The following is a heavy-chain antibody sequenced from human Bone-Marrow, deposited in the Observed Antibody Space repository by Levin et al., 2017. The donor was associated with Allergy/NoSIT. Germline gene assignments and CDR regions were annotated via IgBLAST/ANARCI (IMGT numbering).Heavy chain of an antibody. Sequence: GESLKISCAASVFTFDAYWMTWVRQAPGKGLEWVANIKLDGSTSYYVDSVKGRFTISRDNSKNSLYLHMNNLRVEDTAVYYCARIYDSTGYYSGVGAFDIWGRGTMVTVSS. V-gene: IGHV3-7*01. J-gene: IGHJ3*02. CDR2: IKLDGSTS. CDR3: ARIYDSTGYYSGVGAFDI. CDR1: VFTFDAYW. D-gene: IGHD3-22*01.